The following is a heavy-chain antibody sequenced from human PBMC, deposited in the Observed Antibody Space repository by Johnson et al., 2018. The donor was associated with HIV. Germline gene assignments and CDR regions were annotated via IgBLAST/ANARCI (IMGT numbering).Heavy chain of an antibody. Sequence: VQLVASGGGLVQPGGSLRLSCAASGFTFSSYGMSWVRQAPGKGLEWVSGITGTGGYTYYADSVKGRFTISRDNSKNTVYLQMNSLRAEDTALYYCARVITFGGVIDSDDAFDVWGHGTMVTVSS. J-gene: IGHJ3*01. V-gene: IGHV3-23*04. CDR3: ARVITFGGVIDSDDAFDV. D-gene: IGHD3-16*02. CDR2: ITGTGGYT. CDR1: GFTFSSYG.